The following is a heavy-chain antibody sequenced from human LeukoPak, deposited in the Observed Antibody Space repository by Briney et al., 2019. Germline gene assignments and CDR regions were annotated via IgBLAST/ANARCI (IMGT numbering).Heavy chain of an antibody. J-gene: IGHJ4*02. CDR2: INHSGST. D-gene: IGHD2-21*02. Sequence: PSETLSLTCTVSGGSISSYYWSWIRQPPGKGLEWIGEINHSGSTNYNPSLKSRVTISVDTSKNQFSLKLSSVTAADTAVYYCARGEAVVTFDYWGQGTLVTVSS. V-gene: IGHV4-34*01. CDR1: GGSISSYY. CDR3: ARGEAVVTFDY.